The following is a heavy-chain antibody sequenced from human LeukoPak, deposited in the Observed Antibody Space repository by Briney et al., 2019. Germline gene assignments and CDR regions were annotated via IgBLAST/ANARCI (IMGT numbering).Heavy chain of an antibody. CDR2: INPSGGST. V-gene: IGHV1-46*01. D-gene: IGHD3-10*01. CDR3: ARGPSITMVRGGQWYYFMDV. CDR1: GYTFTSYY. Sequence: ASVKVSCKASGYTFTSYYIHWVRQAPGQGLEWMGLINPSGGSTNYAQKFQGRVTMTRDTSTSTVYMELSSLRSEDTAVYYCARGPSITMVRGGQWYYFMDVWGKGTTDSIS. J-gene: IGHJ6*03.